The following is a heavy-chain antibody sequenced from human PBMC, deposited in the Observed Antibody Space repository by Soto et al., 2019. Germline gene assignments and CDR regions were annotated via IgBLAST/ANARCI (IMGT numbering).Heavy chain of an antibody. V-gene: IGHV1-3*01. CDR3: ARDDGSSWYWYFDL. J-gene: IGHJ2*01. CDR2: INAGNGNT. D-gene: IGHD6-13*01. CDR1: GYTFTSYA. Sequence: GASVKVSCKASGYTFTSYAMHWVRQAPGQRLEWMGWINAGNGNTKYSQKFQGRVTITRDTSASTAYMELSSLRSEDTAVYYCARDDGSSWYWYFDLWGRGTLVTVSS.